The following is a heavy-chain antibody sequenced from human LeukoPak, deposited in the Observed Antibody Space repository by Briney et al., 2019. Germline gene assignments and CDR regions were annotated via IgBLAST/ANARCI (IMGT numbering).Heavy chain of an antibody. D-gene: IGHD6-13*01. CDR2: ISSSGSTK. CDR3: ASFIDAAAGTGVLDY. V-gene: IGHV3-11*01. J-gene: IGHJ4*02. CDR1: GFTFSDYY. Sequence: PGGSLRLSCAASGFTFSDYYMSWIRQAPGKGLEWASYISSSGSTKYYADSVKGRFTISRDNAKNSLYLQMNSLRAEDTAVYYCASFIDAAAGTGVLDYWGQGTLVTVSS.